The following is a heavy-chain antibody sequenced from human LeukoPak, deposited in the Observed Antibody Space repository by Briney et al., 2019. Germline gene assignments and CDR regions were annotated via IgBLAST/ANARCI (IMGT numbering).Heavy chain of an antibody. V-gene: IGHV4-59*01. CDR2: IYYSGST. CDR3: VEGEQWLAFDR. CDR1: GGSISSYY. J-gene: IGHJ4*02. D-gene: IGHD6-19*01. Sequence: SETLSLTCTVSGGSISSYYWSWIRQPPGKGLEWIGYIYYSGSTNYNPSLKSRVTISVDTSKNQFSLKLTSVTAADTAVYYCVEGEQWLAFDRWGQGTLVTVSS.